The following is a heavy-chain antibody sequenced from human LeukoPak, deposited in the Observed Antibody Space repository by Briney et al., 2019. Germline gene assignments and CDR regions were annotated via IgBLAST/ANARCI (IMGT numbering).Heavy chain of an antibody. CDR3: ARLNHFNYYGSGSYSGGGKGFDY. V-gene: IGHV4-39*07. Sequence: SETLSLTCTVSGGSISTSNYYWGWIRQPPGKGLEWIGNIFYSGSTYYSPSLKSRVTISLDTSRNQFSLKLSSVTAADTAVYYCARLNHFNYYGSGSYSGGGKGFDYWGQGTLVTVSS. CDR2: IFYSGST. J-gene: IGHJ4*02. D-gene: IGHD3-10*01. CDR1: GGSISTSNYY.